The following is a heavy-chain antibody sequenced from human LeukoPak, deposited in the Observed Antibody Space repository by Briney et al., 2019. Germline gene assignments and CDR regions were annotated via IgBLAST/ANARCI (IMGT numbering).Heavy chain of an antibody. CDR2: ISGSGSDV. D-gene: IGHD1-26*01. J-gene: IGHJ3*02. CDR3: AKELSAYSGSFGRPFDI. V-gene: IGHV3-23*01. CDR1: GFIFGSFG. Sequence: GGSLRLSCAASGFIFGSFGLSWVRQAPGKGLEWVSSISGSGSDVNYPDSVKGRFTISRDNSKNTLFLQMNSLRAEDTAIYYCAKELSAYSGSFGRPFDISGLGTMVTVSS.